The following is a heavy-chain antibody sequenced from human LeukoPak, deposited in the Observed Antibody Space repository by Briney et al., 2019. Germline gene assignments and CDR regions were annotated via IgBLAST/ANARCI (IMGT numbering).Heavy chain of an antibody. CDR3: ARGLAYNYDSSAYFLDY. J-gene: IGHJ4*02. D-gene: IGHD3-22*01. CDR1: GFTFRSYA. V-gene: IGHV3-30*04. Sequence: GGSLRLSCAASGFTFRSYAMHWVRQAPGKGLEWVAVISNDGSNKYYADSVKGRFTISRDNSKNTLYLQMNSLRAEDTAVYYCARGLAYNYDSSAYFLDYWGQGTLVTVSS. CDR2: ISNDGSNK.